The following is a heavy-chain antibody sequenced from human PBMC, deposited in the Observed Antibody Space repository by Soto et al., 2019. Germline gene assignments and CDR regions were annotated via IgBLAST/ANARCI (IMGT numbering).Heavy chain of an antibody. CDR3: ARGGHDFWSGPFDY. D-gene: IGHD3-3*01. CDR2: IDASGST. J-gene: IGHJ4*02. Sequence: SETLSLTCTVSGGSISTYHCNWIRQPAGKGLEWIGRIDASGSTDYNPSLKSRVTMSADTSKNQFSLRLSSVTAADTAVYYCARGGHDFWSGPFDYWGQGNLVTVSS. V-gene: IGHV4-4*07. CDR1: GGSISTYH.